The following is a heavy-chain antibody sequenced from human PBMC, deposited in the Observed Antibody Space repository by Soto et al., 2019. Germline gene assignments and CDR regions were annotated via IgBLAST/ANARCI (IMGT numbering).Heavy chain of an antibody. Sequence: LSLTCTVSGGSISSGDYYWSWIRQPPGKGLGWIGYIYYSGSTYYNPSLKSRVTISVDTSKNQFSLKLSSVTAADTATYYCARDDNSSGFDYWGQGTPVTVSS. CDR2: IYYSGST. V-gene: IGHV4-30-4*01. D-gene: IGHD6-19*01. CDR1: GGSISSGDYY. J-gene: IGHJ4*02. CDR3: ARDDNSSGFDY.